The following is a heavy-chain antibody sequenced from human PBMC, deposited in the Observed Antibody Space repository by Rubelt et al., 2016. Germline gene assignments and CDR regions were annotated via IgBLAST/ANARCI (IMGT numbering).Heavy chain of an antibody. J-gene: IGHJ4*02. Sequence: QVQLVQSGAEVKKPGASVKVSCKASGYTLTSYDINWVRQATGQGLEWMGWMNPNSGNTGYAQKFQGRITMTADESTSTAYMELSSLRSEDTAVYYCATTIAIRPYYFDYWGQGTLVTVSS. V-gene: IGHV1-8*01. D-gene: IGHD6-6*01. CDR3: ATTIAIRPYYFDY. CDR1: GYTLTSYD. CDR2: MNPNSGNT.